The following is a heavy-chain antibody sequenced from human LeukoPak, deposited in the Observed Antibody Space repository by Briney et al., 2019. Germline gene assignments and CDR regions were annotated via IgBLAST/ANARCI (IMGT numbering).Heavy chain of an antibody. V-gene: IGHV3-30*02. Sequence: GGSLRLSCAASGFTFSSYDMHWVRQAPGKGLEWVAFIRYDGSNKYCADSVKGRFTISRDNSKNTLYLQMNSLRAEDTAVYYCAKDAAQYCSGGSCYAYWGQGTLVTVSS. CDR2: IRYDGSNK. CDR1: GFTFSSYD. D-gene: IGHD2-15*01. CDR3: AKDAAQYCSGGSCYAY. J-gene: IGHJ4*02.